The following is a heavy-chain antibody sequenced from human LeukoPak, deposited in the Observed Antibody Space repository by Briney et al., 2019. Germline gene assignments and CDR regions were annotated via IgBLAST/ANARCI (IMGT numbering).Heavy chain of an antibody. D-gene: IGHD5-24*01. J-gene: IGHJ6*03. CDR1: GGSISSYY. V-gene: IGHV4-4*07. Sequence: SETLSLTCTVSGGSISSYYWSWIRQPAGKGLEWIGRIYTSGSTNYNPSLKSRVTMSVDTSKNQFSLKLSSVTAADTAVYYCARVVGDGYNSKLGLYYYYYMDVWGKGTTVTISS. CDR3: ARVVGDGYNSKLGLYYYYYMDV. CDR2: IYTSGST.